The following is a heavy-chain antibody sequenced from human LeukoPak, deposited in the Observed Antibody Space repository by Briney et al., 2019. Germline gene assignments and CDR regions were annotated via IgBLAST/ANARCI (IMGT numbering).Heavy chain of an antibody. D-gene: IGHD3-22*01. CDR1: GYSISSGYY. V-gene: IGHV4-38-2*02. CDR3: ARGDYYDSSATDY. Sequence: SETLSLTCTVSGYSISSGYYWGWIRQPPGQGLEWIGSIYHSGSTYYNPSLKSRVTISVDTSKNQFSLKLSSVTAADTAVYYCARGDYYDSSATDYWGQGTLVTVSS. J-gene: IGHJ4*02. CDR2: IYHSGST.